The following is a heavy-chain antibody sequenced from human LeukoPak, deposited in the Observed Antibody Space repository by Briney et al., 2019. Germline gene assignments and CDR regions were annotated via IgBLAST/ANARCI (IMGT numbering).Heavy chain of an antibody. CDR1: GDSINNYY. D-gene: IGHD2-2*01. Sequence: PSETLSLTCNVSGDSINNYYWSWIRQPPGKGLEWIGYIYYSGSTNYNPSLKSRVTISVDTSKNQFSLKLSSVTAADTAVYYCARTVVVPAASRFWFDPWGQGTLVTVSS. CDR3: ARTVVVPAASRFWFDP. J-gene: IGHJ5*02. CDR2: IYYSGST. V-gene: IGHV4-59*01.